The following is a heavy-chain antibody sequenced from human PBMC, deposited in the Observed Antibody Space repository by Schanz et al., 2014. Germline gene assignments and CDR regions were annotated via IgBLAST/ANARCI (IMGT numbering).Heavy chain of an antibody. CDR1: GGTFSSFG. J-gene: IGHJ4*02. CDR2: IIPSLGLA. D-gene: IGHD3-22*01. CDR3: ARDYYDSSGYYYCDY. V-gene: IGHV1-69*04. Sequence: VQLEQSGAEVKKPGSSVKVSCKASGGTFSSFGINWVRQAPGQGLEWMGRIIPSLGLATYAQKFQGRLTITADKSTSTAYMELSSLRSEDTAMYYCARDYYDSSGYYYCDYWGQGTLVTVSS.